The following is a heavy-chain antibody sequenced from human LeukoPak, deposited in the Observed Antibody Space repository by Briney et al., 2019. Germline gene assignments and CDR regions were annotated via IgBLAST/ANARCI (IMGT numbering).Heavy chain of an antibody. D-gene: IGHD3-22*01. Sequence: PGGSLRLSCAASGFTFSSYGMSWVRQAPGKGLEWVANIKQDGSEKYYVDSVKGRFTISRDNAKNSLYLQMNSLRAEDTAVYYCARDPSSGYYPPYYMDVWGKGTTVTISS. CDR1: GFTFSSYG. V-gene: IGHV3-7*01. CDR3: ARDPSSGYYPPYYMDV. J-gene: IGHJ6*03. CDR2: IKQDGSEK.